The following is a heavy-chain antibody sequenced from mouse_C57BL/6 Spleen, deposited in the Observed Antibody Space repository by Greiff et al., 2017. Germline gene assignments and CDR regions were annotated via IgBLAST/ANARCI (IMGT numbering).Heavy chain of an antibody. CDR2: IYPGDGDT. CDR1: GYAFSSCW. CDR3: ASEVTGPYAMDY. Sequence: QVQLKESGAELVKPGASVKISCKASGYAFSSCWMNWVKQRPGKGLEWIGQIYPGDGDTNYNGKFKGKATLTADKSSSTAYMQLSSLTSEDSAVYFCASEVTGPYAMDYRGQGTSVTVSS. D-gene: IGHD2-1*01. J-gene: IGHJ4*01. V-gene: IGHV1-80*01.